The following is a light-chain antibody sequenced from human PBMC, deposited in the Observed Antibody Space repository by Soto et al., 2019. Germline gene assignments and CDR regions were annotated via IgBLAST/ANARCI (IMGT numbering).Light chain of an antibody. V-gene: IGLV2-14*01. Sequence: SVLTQPASVSGSPGQSITISCTGTSSDVGNYNYVSWYQQQPGKAPKLMIYDVSNRPSGVSNRFSGSKSGNTASLTISGLQAEDEADYYCSSYTSTMTLVFGGGTKVTVL. CDR2: DVS. J-gene: IGLJ3*02. CDR3: SSYTSTMTLV. CDR1: SSDVGNYNY.